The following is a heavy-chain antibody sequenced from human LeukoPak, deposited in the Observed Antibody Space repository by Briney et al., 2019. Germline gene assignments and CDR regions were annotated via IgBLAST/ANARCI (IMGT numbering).Heavy chain of an antibody. V-gene: IGHV1-18*01. D-gene: IGHD2-8*01. J-gene: IGHJ4*02. CDR2: ISAYNGNT. CDR3: ARDSALYCTNGVCYNDY. Sequence: GASVKVSCKASGYTFTSYGISWVRQAPGQGLEWMGWISAYNGNTNYAQKLQGRVTMTTDTSTSTAYMELRSLRSDDTAVYYCARDSALYCTNGVCYNDYWGQGTLVTVSS. CDR1: GYTFTSYG.